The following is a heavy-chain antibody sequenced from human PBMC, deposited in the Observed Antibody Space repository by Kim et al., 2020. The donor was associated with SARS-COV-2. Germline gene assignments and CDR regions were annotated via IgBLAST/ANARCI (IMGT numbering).Heavy chain of an antibody. J-gene: IGHJ4*02. Sequence: SETLSLTCTVSGGSISSGDYYWSWIRQPPGKGLEWIGYIYYSGSTYYNPSLKSRVTISVDTSKNQFSLKLSSVTAADTAVYYCARVLGITIFGVVIIQGFDYWGQGTLVTVSS. D-gene: IGHD3-3*01. CDR1: GGSISSGDYY. CDR2: IYYSGST. CDR3: ARVLGITIFGVVIIQGFDY. V-gene: IGHV4-30-4*01.